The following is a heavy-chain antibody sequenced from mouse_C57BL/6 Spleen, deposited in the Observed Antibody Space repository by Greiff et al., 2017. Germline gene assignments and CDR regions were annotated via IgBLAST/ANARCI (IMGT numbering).Heavy chain of an antibody. CDR3: ARDAYYSNYVGAMDY. CDR1: GFTFSDFY. V-gene: IGHV7-1*01. J-gene: IGHJ4*01. Sequence: EVKLMESGGGLVQSGRSLRLSCATSGFTFSDFYMEWVRQAPGKGLEWIAASRNKANDYTTEYSASVKGRFIVSRDTSQSILYLQMNALRAEDTAIYYCARDAYYSNYVGAMDYWGQGTSVTVSS. D-gene: IGHD2-5*01. CDR2: SRNKANDYTT.